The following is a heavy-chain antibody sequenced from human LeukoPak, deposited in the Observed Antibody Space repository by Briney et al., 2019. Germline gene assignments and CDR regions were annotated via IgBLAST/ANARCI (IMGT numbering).Heavy chain of an antibody. CDR1: GGSISSSSYY. CDR2: IYYSGST. CDR3: ASYYGMDV. J-gene: IGHJ6*02. Sequence: SETLSLTCTVSGGSISSSSYYWGWIRQPPGKGLEWIGSIYYSGSTYYNPSLKSRVTISVDTSKNQFSLKLSSVIAADTAVYYCASYYGMDVWGQGTTLTVSS. V-gene: IGHV4-39*01.